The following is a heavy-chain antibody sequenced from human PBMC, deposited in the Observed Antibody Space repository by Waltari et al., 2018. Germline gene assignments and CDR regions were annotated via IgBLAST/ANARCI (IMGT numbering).Heavy chain of an antibody. V-gene: IGHV3-33*01. CDR1: GFTFRRFG. Sequence: QVQLVDSGGGVVQPGRSLRLCWAASGFTFRRFGMHWVRQAPGKGLEWVAVIWHDGSNEYYVDSVKGRFTISRDNSKNTLYLQMNSLRAEDSAVYYCASQSTTLFDYWGQGTLVTVSS. CDR3: ASQSTTLFDY. D-gene: IGHD2-15*01. CDR2: IWHDGSNE. J-gene: IGHJ4*02.